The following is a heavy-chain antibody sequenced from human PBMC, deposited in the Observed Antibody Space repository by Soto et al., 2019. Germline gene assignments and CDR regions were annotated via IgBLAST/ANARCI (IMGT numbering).Heavy chain of an antibody. CDR3: ARGLTEWSNDY. D-gene: IGHD3-3*01. Sequence: PSETLSLTCAVSGDSINSGAYYWTWIRQPPGKGLEWIGCIYNNGGTDYSPSLKSRVTISMDTSKNQFSLRLTSVTAADTAVYYCARGLTEWSNDYWGQGALVTVSS. V-gene: IGHV4-31*11. CDR2: IYNNGGT. J-gene: IGHJ4*02. CDR1: GDSINSGAYY.